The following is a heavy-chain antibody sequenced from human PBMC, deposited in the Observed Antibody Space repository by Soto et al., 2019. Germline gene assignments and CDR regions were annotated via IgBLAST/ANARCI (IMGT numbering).Heavy chain of an antibody. V-gene: IGHV4-4*02. J-gene: IGHJ4*02. D-gene: IGHD3-22*01. CDR3: ARISRYQYDSSEGYFDY. Sequence: QVQLQESGPGLVKPSGTLSLTCAVSGVSITSNNWWGWVRQPPGKGREWIGEMYHTGRTNYNPSLSSPVTTSVVKARNPFSLELNSVTAADTAVYYCARISRYQYDSSEGYFDYWGQGTLVTVSS. CDR2: MYHTGRT. CDR1: GVSITSNNW.